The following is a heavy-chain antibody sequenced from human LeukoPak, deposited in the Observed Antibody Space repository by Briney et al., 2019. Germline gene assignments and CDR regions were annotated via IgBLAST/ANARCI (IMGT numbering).Heavy chain of an antibody. CDR1: GYTFTSYW. V-gene: IGHV5-51*01. CDR2: FYPGDSDT. D-gene: IGHD2-21*01. Sequence: GESLKISCKGSGYTFTSYWIGWVRQMPGKGLEWMGIFYPGDSDTRYSPSFQGQVTISADKSISTAYLQWSSLKASDTAMYHCARRPAYCGGDCYFADYWGQGTLVTVSS. CDR3: ARRPAYCGGDCYFADY. J-gene: IGHJ4*02.